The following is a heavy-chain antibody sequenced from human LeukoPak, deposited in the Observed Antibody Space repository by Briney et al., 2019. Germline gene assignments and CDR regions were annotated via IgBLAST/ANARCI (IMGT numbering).Heavy chain of an antibody. Sequence: ASVKVSCKASGYTLTELSMHWVRQAPGKGLEWMGGFDPEDGETIYAQKFQGRVTMTEDTSTDTAYMELSSLRSEDTAVYYCATARGSYYVIDFDYWGQGTLVTVSS. V-gene: IGHV1-24*01. CDR2: FDPEDGET. CDR1: GYTLTELS. CDR3: ATARGSYYVIDFDY. J-gene: IGHJ4*02. D-gene: IGHD1-26*01.